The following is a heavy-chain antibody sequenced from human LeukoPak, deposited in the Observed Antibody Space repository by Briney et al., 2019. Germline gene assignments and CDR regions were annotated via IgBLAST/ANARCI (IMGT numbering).Heavy chain of an antibody. CDR3: AREKSVVVPAARGTWNAFDI. J-gene: IGHJ3*02. V-gene: IGHV4-4*07. D-gene: IGHD2-2*01. CDR1: GGSISSYY. CDR2: IYTSGST. Sequence: SETLSLTCTVSGGSISSYYWSWIRQPAGKVLEWIGRIYTSGSTNYNPSLKSRITMSVDTSKNQFSLKLSSVTAADTAVYYCAREKSVVVPAARGTWNAFDIWGQGTMVTVSS.